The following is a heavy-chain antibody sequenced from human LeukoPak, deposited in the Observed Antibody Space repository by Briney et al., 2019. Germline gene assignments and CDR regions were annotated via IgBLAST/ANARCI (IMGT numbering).Heavy chain of an antibody. J-gene: IGHJ4*02. Sequence: PSETLSLTCAVSAYSIINTHYWGWIRQPPGKGLEWIGSIYNSGSTHHNPSLKSRVTISVDTSMNHFSLKLTSVTAADTAVYYCARNSSGIHFDYWGRGTLVTVSS. CDR2: IYNSGST. V-gene: IGHV4-38-2*01. D-gene: IGHD3-22*01. CDR1: AYSIINTHY. CDR3: ARNSSGIHFDY.